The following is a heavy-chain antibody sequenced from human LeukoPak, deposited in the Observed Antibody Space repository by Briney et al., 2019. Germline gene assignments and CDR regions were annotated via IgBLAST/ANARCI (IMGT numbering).Heavy chain of an antibody. D-gene: IGHD2-21*02. J-gene: IGHJ4*02. CDR3: ARHDLVVTATILDY. V-gene: IGHV4-39*01. CDR1: GGSISSSSYY. Sequence: SETLSLTCTASGGSISSSSYYWDWIRQPPGKGLEWIGSIYYSGSTYYNPSLKSRVTISVDTSKNQFSPKLSSVTAADTAVYYCARHDLVVTATILDYWGQGTLVTVSS. CDR2: IYYSGST.